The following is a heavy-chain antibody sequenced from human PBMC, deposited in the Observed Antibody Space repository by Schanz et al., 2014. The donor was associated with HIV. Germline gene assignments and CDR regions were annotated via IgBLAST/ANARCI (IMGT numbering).Heavy chain of an antibody. Sequence: EVQLVESGGGLVQPGRSLRLSCAASGFTFDDFAMHWVRQAPGKGLVWVSRINALGTTTAYADSVKGRFAISRDNAKRALYLQMNSLRAEESAVFYCARESNGAFDLWGRGTLVTVSS. CDR2: INALGTTT. CDR3: ARESNGAFDL. CDR1: GFTFDDFA. J-gene: IGHJ2*01. V-gene: IGHV3-9*01.